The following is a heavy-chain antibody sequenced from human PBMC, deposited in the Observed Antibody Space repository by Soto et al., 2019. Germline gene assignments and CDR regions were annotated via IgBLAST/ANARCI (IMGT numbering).Heavy chain of an antibody. Sequence: EVQLVESGGGLVQPGGSLRLSCAASGLTVSSNYMSWVRQAPGKGLEWVSIIYSGGSTYYADSVKGRFTISRDNSKNTLYLQMNSLRAEDTAVYYCARGWVVTSFDPWGQGTLVTVSS. CDR3: ARGWVVTSFDP. CDR2: IYSGGST. D-gene: IGHD2-21*02. V-gene: IGHV3-66*01. J-gene: IGHJ5*02. CDR1: GLTVSSNY.